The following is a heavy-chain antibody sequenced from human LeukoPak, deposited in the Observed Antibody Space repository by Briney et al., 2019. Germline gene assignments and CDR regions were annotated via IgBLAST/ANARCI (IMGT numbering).Heavy chain of an antibody. CDR1: GFTFTHSW. J-gene: IGHJ4*02. CDR2: IKQDGSEK. D-gene: IGHD6-6*01. V-gene: IGHV3-7*01. Sequence: PGGSLRLSCAASGFTFTHSWMSWVRQAPGKGLEWVANIKQDGSEKYYVDSEEGRFTISRDNAKNSVSLQMNSLRGEDTAVYYCVRALGSSSADYWGQGTLVTVSS. CDR3: VRALGSSSADY.